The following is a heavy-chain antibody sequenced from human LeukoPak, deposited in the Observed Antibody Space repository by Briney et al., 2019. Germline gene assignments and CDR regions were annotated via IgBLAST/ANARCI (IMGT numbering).Heavy chain of an antibody. Sequence: GGSLRLSCAASGFTFSSHWMSWVRQAPGQGLEWVATIKQDGSEKTYVDSVKGRFTISRDNAKNSLYLQMNSLRAEDTAVYYCARARYSYGYWAYFDYWGQGTLVTVSS. V-gene: IGHV3-7*01. J-gene: IGHJ4*02. CDR3: ARARYSYGYWAYFDY. CDR2: IKQDGSEK. CDR1: GFTFSSHW. D-gene: IGHD5-18*01.